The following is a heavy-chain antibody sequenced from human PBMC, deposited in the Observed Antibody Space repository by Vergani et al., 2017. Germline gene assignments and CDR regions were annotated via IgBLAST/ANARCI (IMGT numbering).Heavy chain of an antibody. D-gene: IGHD1-20*01. CDR3: ARDRGAIAGIRVGDY. CDR2: ISGSGGST. V-gene: IGHV3-23*01. CDR1: GFTFSSYA. J-gene: IGHJ4*02. Sequence: EVQLLESGGGLVQPGGSLRLSCAASGFTFSSYAMSWVRQAPGKGLEWVSAISGSGGSTYYADSVKGRFTISRDNSKNKLYLQMNSLRAEDTAVYYCARDRGAIAGIRVGDYWGQGTLVTVSS.